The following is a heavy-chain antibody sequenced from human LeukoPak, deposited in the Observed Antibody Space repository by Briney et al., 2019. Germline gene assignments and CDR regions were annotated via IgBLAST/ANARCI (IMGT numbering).Heavy chain of an antibody. CDR2: IYHSGST. CDR3: ARDPRGGTSRDNWFDP. Sequence: SETLSLTCTVSGGSISGYYWCWIRQPPGKRLEWIAHIYHSGSTNYNPSLRSRDTISVDTSKNQFSLKMNTVTAADTAVYYCARDPRGGTSRDNWFDPWGKGTLVTVSS. D-gene: IGHD1-1*01. V-gene: IGHV4-59*01. CDR1: GGSISGYY. J-gene: IGHJ5*02.